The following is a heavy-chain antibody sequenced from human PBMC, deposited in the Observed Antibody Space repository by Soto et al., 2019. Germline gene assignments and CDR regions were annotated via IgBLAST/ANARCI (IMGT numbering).Heavy chain of an antibody. CDR2: VYYSGST. J-gene: IGHJ4*02. V-gene: IGHV4-59*01. D-gene: IGHD3-10*01. CDR1: GGSISTYE. Sequence: SGTLSIACTVSGGSISTYECGGVRQPPGKGLEWIAYVYYSGSTMYNPSLKGRVTISVDMSKNQFSLKLNSVTAADTAVYYCAAMPHHYSSSGTYWYYFDYWSLGTLVTVSS. CDR3: AAMPHHYSSSGTYWYYFDY.